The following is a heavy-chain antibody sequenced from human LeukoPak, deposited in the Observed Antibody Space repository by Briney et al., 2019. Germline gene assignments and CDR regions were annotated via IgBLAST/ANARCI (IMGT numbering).Heavy chain of an antibody. Sequence: ASVKVSCKASGYTFTSYNLHWVRQAPGQGPEWMGMIDPSGDSTSYAQKFQGRLTVTTDTSTSTVYMELSSLRSEGTAVYYCARAGAISNYIFDFWGQGTLVTVSS. CDR1: GYTFTSYN. D-gene: IGHD3-10*01. J-gene: IGHJ4*02. CDR3: ARAGAISNYIFDF. V-gene: IGHV1-46*01. CDR2: IDPSGDST.